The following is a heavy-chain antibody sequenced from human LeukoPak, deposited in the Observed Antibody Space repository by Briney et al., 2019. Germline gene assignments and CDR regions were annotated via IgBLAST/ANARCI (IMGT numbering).Heavy chain of an antibody. CDR3: ERGGTQDTAKGPPVLDY. D-gene: IGHD5-18*01. J-gene: IGHJ4*02. CDR2: IYTSGIT. CDR1: GDSISSYY. V-gene: IGHV4-4*07. Sequence: SETLTLPCTVSGDSISSYYWSWIRQPAGKGLEWIGRIYTSGITIYNPSIESRVTMSVDTSKIPFSLNLSSVTAADRGVYCCERGGTQDTAKGPPVLDYWREGTVVSVFS.